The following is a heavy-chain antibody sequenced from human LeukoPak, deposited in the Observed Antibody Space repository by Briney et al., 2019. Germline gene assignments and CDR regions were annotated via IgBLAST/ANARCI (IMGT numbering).Heavy chain of an antibody. CDR2: IKTKVYGGTT. J-gene: IGHJ4*02. Sequence: GGSLRLSCAASGFAFGDFAMNWVRQAPGQGLEWVGFIKTKVYGGTTEYAASVKGRFTISRDDSKAIAYLQMNSLKTEDTAVYYCTRDRRDDWNPGYYFDYWGQGALVTVSS. D-gene: IGHD1-1*01. V-gene: IGHV3-49*04. CDR1: GFAFGDFA. CDR3: TRDRRDDWNPGYYFDY.